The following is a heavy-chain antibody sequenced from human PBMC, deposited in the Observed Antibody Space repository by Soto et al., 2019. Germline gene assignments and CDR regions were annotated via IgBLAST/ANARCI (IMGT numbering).Heavy chain of an antibody. CDR2: IKQDGSEK. J-gene: IGHJ3*02. D-gene: IGHD2-15*01. CDR3: ARDNIDIVVVVAATFAFDI. CDR1: GFTFSSYW. V-gene: IGHV3-7*01. Sequence: GGSLRLSCAASGFTFSSYWMSWFRQAPGKGLEWVANIKQDGSEKYYVDSVKGRFTISRDNAKNSLYLQMNSLRAEDTAVYYCARDNIDIVVVVAATFAFDIWGQGTMVTVSS.